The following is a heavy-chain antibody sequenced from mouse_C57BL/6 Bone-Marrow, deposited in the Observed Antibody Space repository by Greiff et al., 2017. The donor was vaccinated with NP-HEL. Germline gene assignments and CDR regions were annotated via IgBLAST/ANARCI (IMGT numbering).Heavy chain of an antibody. CDR1: GFTFSDFY. CDR3: ARDNWDWYFDV. CDR2: SRNKANDYTT. Sequence: EVQRVESGGGLVQSGRSLRLSCATSGFTFSDFYMEWVRQAPGQGLEWIAASRNKANDYTTEYSASVKGRFIVSRDTSQSILYLQMNALRAEDTAIYYCARDNWDWYFDVGGTGTTVTVSS. D-gene: IGHD4-1*01. V-gene: IGHV7-1*01. J-gene: IGHJ1*03.